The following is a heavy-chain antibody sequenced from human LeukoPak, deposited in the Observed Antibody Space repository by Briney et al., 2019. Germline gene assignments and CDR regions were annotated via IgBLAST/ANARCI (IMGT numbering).Heavy chain of an antibody. CDR2: INPSGGST. V-gene: IGHV1-46*01. CDR1: GYTFTSYY. D-gene: IGHD3-3*01. Sequence: GASVKVSCKASGYTFTSYYMHWVRQAPGQGLEWMGIINPSGGSTSYAQKFQGRVTTTRDTSTSTVYMELSSLRSEDTAVYYCARERCNYDFWSGSENAALYYYYGIDVWGQGTTVTVSS. CDR3: ARERCNYDFWSGSENAALYYYYGIDV. J-gene: IGHJ6*02.